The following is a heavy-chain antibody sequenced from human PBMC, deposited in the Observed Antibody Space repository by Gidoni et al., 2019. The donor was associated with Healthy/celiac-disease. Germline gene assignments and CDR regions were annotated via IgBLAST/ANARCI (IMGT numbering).Heavy chain of an antibody. J-gene: IGHJ6*02. CDR2: IIPIFGTA. Sequence: QVQLVQSGAEVKKPGSSVKVSCKASGGTFSSYAISWVRQAPGQGLEWMGGIIPIFGTANYAQKFQGRVTITADESTSTAYMELSSLRSEDTAVYYCAREGVEDIVVVVAAKGVRRGMDVWGQGTTVTVSS. CDR3: AREGVEDIVVVVAAKGVRRGMDV. V-gene: IGHV1-69*01. D-gene: IGHD2-15*01. CDR1: GGTFSSYA.